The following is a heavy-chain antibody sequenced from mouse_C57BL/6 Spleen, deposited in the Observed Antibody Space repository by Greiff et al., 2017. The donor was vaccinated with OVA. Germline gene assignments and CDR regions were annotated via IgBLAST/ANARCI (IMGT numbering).Heavy chain of an antibody. Sequence: DVKLVESGGGLVKPGGSLKLSCAASGFTFSDYGMHWVRQAPEKGLEWVAYISSGSSTIYYADTVKGRFTISRDNAKNTLFLQMTSLRSEDTAMYYCARGAAQALPWFAYWGQGTLVTVSA. CDR1: GFTFSDYG. CDR2: ISSGSSTI. D-gene: IGHD3-2*02. V-gene: IGHV5-17*01. CDR3: ARGAAQALPWFAY. J-gene: IGHJ3*01.